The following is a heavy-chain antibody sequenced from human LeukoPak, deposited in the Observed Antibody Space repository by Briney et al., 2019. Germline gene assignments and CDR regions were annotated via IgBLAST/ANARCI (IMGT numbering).Heavy chain of an antibody. Sequence: ASVKVSCKASGYTFTGYYMHWVRQAPGQGLEWMGIINPSGGSTSYAQKFQGRVTMTRDTSTSTVYMELSSLRSEDTAVYYCAREAEVVVLDYWGQGTLVTVSS. CDR2: INPSGGST. CDR1: GYTFTGYY. J-gene: IGHJ4*02. D-gene: IGHD3-22*01. CDR3: AREAEVVVLDY. V-gene: IGHV1-46*01.